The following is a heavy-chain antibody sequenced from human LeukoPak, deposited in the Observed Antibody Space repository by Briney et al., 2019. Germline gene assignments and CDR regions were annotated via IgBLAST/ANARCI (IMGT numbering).Heavy chain of an antibody. CDR3: ARSDYFDY. Sequence: PGGSLRLSCAASGFTFSSYWMCWVRQDPGKGLAWVSCIKTDGSITAYAGSVKGRFTISRDNAKNTLYLQMNSLRAEDTAVYYCARSDYFDYWGQGTLVTVSS. V-gene: IGHV3-74*01. CDR2: IKTDGSIT. CDR1: GFTFSSYW. J-gene: IGHJ4*02.